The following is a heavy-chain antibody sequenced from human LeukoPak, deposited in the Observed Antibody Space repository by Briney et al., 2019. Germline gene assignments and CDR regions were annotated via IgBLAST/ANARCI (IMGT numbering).Heavy chain of an antibody. Sequence: SETLSLTCAVYGGSFSGYYWSWIRQPPGKGLEWIGEINHSGSTNYNPSLKSRVTISVDTSKNQFPLKLSSVTAADTAVYYCASRRVYYYDSSGYSSGAFDIWGQGTMVTVSS. CDR2: INHSGST. CDR3: ASRRVYYYDSSGYSSGAFDI. D-gene: IGHD3-22*01. J-gene: IGHJ3*02. CDR1: GGSFSGYY. V-gene: IGHV4-34*01.